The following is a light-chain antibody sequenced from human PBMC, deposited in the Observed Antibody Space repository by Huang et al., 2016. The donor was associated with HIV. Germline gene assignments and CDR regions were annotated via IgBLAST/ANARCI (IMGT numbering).Light chain of an antibody. CDR3: QQRISWPLT. CDR2: DVT. J-gene: IGKJ4*01. CDR1: QSVGTY. Sequence: EVVLTQSPVTLSLSPGERATLSCRASQSVGTYLAWYQQKPGQTPRLLIYDVTNRAAGIPSRFSGSGSGTDFTLTISSLEPEDFVVYYCQQRISWPLTFGGGTSVEIK. V-gene: IGKV3-11*01.